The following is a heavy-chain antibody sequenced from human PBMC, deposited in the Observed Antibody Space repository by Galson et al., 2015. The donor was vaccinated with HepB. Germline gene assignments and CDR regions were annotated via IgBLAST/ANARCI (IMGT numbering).Heavy chain of an antibody. D-gene: IGHD3-3*01. Sequence: VKVSCKASGYTFTDYVVNWVRQAPGQGLEWMGWMNTNTGKPTYAPGFAGRFVFSLDTSVTTAYLQISSLETDDTAVYYCARSPLRFLDWLPYYDYYYMDVWGEGTTVTFSS. CDR1: GYTFTDYV. CDR3: ARSPLRFLDWLPYYDYYYMDV. V-gene: IGHV7-4-1*02. J-gene: IGHJ6*03. CDR2: MNTNTGKP.